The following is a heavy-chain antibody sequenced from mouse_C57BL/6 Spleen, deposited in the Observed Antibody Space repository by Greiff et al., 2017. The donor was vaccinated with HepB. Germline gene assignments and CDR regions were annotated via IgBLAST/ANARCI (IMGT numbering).Heavy chain of an antibody. V-gene: IGHV1-52*01. J-gene: IGHJ4*01. CDR1: GYTFTSYW. CDR2: IDPSDSET. D-gene: IGHD4-1*01. Sequence: VQLQQSGAELVRPGSSVKLSCKASGYTFTSYWMHWVKQRPIQGLEWIGNIDPSDSETHYNQKFKDKATLTVDKSSSTAYMQLSSLTSEDSAVYYCAREGKLTGAMDYWGQGTSVTVSS. CDR3: AREGKLTGAMDY.